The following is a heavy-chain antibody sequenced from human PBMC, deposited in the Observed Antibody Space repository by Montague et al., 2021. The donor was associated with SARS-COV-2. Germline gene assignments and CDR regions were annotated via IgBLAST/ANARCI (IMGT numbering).Heavy chain of an antibody. D-gene: IGHD1-26*01. J-gene: IGHJ4*02. CDR2: IYSGGSST. CDR3: AKSSGSYGDYFDY. Sequence: SLRLSCAASGFTVSSTYMNWVRQAPGKGLEWVSVIYSGGSSTFYADFVKGRFTIFRDKPKNTLYLQMNSLRAEDTAVYYCAKSSGSYGDYFDYWGQGTLVTVSS. CDR1: GFTVSSTY. V-gene: IGHV3-23*03.